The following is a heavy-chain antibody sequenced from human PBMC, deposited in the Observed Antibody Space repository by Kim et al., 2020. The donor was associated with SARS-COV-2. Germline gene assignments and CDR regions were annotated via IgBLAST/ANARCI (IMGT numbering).Heavy chain of an antibody. CDR1: GFTFSSYW. J-gene: IGHJ4*02. Sequence: GGSLRLSCAASGFTFSSYWMSWVRQAPGKGLEWVANVKQDGSAKYYVDSVKGRFIISRDNAKNLLYLQMSSLRAEDTAVYYCARDLLGAVAGTSDYWGQGTLVTVSS. V-gene: IGHV3-7*01. D-gene: IGHD6-19*01. CDR3: ARDLLGAVAGTSDY. CDR2: VKQDGSAK.